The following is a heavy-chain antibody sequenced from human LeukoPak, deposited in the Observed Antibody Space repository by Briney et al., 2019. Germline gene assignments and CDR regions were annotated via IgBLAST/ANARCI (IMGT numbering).Heavy chain of an antibody. V-gene: IGHV4-34*01. D-gene: IGHD4-17*01. J-gene: IGHJ4*02. CDR1: GGSFSGYY. CDR2: INHSGST. CDR3: ARGVTTVTTGSSRYYFDY. Sequence: SETLSLTCAVYGGSFSGYYWSWIRQPPGKGLEWIGEINHSGSTNYNPSLKSRVTISVGTSKNQFSLKLSSVTAADTAVYYCARGVTTVTTGSSRYYFDYRGQGTLVTVSS.